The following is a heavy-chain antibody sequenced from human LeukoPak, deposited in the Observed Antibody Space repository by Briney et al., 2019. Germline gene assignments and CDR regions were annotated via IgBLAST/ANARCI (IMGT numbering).Heavy chain of an antibody. CDR3: ARVRRVEDSSGYYFDP. CDR1: GGSFSSGGYS. V-gene: IGHV4-30-2*01. J-gene: IGHJ5*02. CDR2: IYHSGST. D-gene: IGHD3-22*01. Sequence: PSETLSLTCAVSGGSFSSGGYSWTWIRQPPGKGLEWIGYIYHSGSTYYNPSLKSRVTISVDRSKNQFSLKLSSVTAADTAVYYCARVRRVEDSSGYYFDPWGQGTLVTVSS.